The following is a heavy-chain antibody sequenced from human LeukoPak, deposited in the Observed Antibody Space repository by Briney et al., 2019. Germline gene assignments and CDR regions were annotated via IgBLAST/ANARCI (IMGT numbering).Heavy chain of an antibody. D-gene: IGHD1-26*01. CDR2: GLYTGNT. CDR3: ASSPRWELLLGDHYYGMDV. J-gene: IGHJ6*02. CDR1: GGSIAVNHYY. Sequence: SETLSLTCSVSGGSIAVNHYYWGWIRQPPGKGLEWIGSGLYTGNTYSNPSLRSRVTISVDTSKNEFSLKMNSVTAADTAVYYCASSPRWELLLGDHYYGMDVWGQGTTVTVSS. V-gene: IGHV4-39*01.